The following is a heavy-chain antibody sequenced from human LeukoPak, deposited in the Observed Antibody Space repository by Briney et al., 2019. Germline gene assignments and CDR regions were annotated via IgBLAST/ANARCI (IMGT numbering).Heavy chain of an antibody. CDR3: ARYSSTWPYWYFDL. J-gene: IGHJ2*01. D-gene: IGHD6-13*01. CDR2: ISHSGNT. CDR1: GGSISSGSYS. Sequence: PSQTLSLTCAVSGGSISSGSYSWRWIRQPPGKGLEWIGYISHSGNTYYNPSLKSRVTISVDKSKNQFSLKLTSVTAADTAVYYCARYSSTWPYWYFDLWGRGTLVTVSS. V-gene: IGHV4-30-2*01.